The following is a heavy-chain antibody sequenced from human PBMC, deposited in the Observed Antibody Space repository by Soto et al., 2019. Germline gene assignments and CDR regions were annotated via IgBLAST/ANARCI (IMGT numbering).Heavy chain of an antibody. CDR2: IYSSGNT. CDR3: ARAGCPFHSDSTGYWGFDY. J-gene: IGHJ4*02. D-gene: IGHD3-9*01. V-gene: IGHV3-53*01. CDR1: GFTFSDHQ. Sequence: EVQLVESGGGLIQPGGSLRLSCAASGFTFSDHQMNWVRQAPGRGLEWVSVIYSSGNTYYGDSVKGRFTISRDNSKNTLYLQMNSLRTEDTDLYYCARAGCPFHSDSTGYWGFDYWGQGTLVTVAS.